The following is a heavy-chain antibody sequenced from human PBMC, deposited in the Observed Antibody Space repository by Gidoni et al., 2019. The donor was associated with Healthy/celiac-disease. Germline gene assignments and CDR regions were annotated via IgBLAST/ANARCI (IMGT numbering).Heavy chain of an antibody. J-gene: IGHJ4*02. CDR1: GGSISSYY. CDR3: ARTRDAVDY. V-gene: IGHV4-59*08. Sequence: QVQLQESGPGLVKPSETLSLPCPVSGGSISSYYWSWIRQPPGKGLEWIGYIYYSGSTNYNPSLKSRVTISVDTSKNQFSLKLSSVTAADTAVYYCARTRDAVDYWGQGTLVTVSS. D-gene: IGHD2-2*01. CDR2: IYYSGST.